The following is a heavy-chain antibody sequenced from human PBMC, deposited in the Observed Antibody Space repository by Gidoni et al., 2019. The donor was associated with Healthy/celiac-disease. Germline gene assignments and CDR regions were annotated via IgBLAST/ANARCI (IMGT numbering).Heavy chain of an antibody. J-gene: IGHJ4*02. Sequence: EVQLVESGGGLVKPGGSLRLSCAASGFTFSNSCMSWVRQAPGKGLEWVGRIKSKTDGGTTDYAAPVKGRFTSSRDDSKNTLYLQMNSLKTEDTAVYYCTTAPEPYCSGGSCYSYYWGQGTLVTVSS. CDR2: IKSKTDGGTT. CDR3: TTAPEPYCSGGSCYSYY. D-gene: IGHD2-15*01. V-gene: IGHV3-15*01. CDR1: GFTFSNSC.